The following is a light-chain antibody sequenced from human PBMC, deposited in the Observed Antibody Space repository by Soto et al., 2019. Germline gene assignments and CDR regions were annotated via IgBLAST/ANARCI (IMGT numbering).Light chain of an antibody. CDR2: GAS. V-gene: IGKV3-20*01. Sequence: EIVLTQSPGTLSLSPGERATLSCRASQSVSSSYLAWYQQKPGQAPRLLIYGASSRATGIPDRFSGSGSGPDFTLTISRLEREDCAVYYCQHYCSSPYPFGQGTKLEIK. CDR1: QSVSSSY. J-gene: IGKJ2*01. CDR3: QHYCSSPYP.